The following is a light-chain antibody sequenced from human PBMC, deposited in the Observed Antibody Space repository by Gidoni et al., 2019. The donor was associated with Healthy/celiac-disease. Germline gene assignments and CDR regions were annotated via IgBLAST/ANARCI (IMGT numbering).Light chain of an antibody. J-gene: IGKJ1*01. CDR1: QSISSW. Sequence: DIQITQSPSTLSAPVGDSVTIPCRASQSISSWLAWYQQKPGKAPKLLIYKASSVESGVPSRFSGSGSGKEFTLSSSSLQLDDFATYYCQQYNSYYPRTFGQGTKVEIK. CDR3: QQYNSYYPRT. V-gene: IGKV1-5*03. CDR2: KAS.